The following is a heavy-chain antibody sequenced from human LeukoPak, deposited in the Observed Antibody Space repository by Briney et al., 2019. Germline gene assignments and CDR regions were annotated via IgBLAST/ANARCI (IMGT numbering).Heavy chain of an antibody. CDR1: GYTFTGYY. D-gene: IGHD4-11*01. CDR2: INPNSGGT. CDR3: ARTHYSIPLGYGMDV. Sequence: ASVKVSCKASGYTFTGYYMHWVRQAPGQGLEWMGRINPNSGGTNYAQKFQGRVTMTRDTSISTAYMELSRLRSDDTAVYYCARTHYSIPLGYGMDVWGQGTTVTVSS. J-gene: IGHJ6*02. V-gene: IGHV1-2*06.